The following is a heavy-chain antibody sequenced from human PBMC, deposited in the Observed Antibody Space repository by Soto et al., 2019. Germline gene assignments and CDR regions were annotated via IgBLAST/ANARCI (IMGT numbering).Heavy chain of an antibody. V-gene: IGHV4-4*02. J-gene: IGHJ4*02. CDR1: GGSISSNNW. D-gene: IGHD1-26*01. CDR2: IFHSGST. CDR3: ARVYSGSYSDS. Sequence: SDTLSLTCAVCGGSISSNNWRSWVRHPPGKGLEWSGEIFHSGSTYYSPSLKSRVTISVDKSKKYFSVNLTSVTAADTAVYYCARVYSGSYSDSWGQGTLVTVS.